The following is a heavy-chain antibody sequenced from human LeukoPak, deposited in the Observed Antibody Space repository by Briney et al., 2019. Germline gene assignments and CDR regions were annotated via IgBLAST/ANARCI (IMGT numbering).Heavy chain of an antibody. Sequence: GGSLRLSCAASGFTFGSYGMHWVRQAPGKGLEWVAVISYDGSNKYYADSVKGRFTISRDNSKNTLFLQMNSLRAEDTAVYYCARDRPRAGTVWFDPWGQGTLVTVSS. CDR1: GFTFGSYG. V-gene: IGHV3-30*03. CDR3: ARDRPRAGTVWFDP. CDR2: ISYDGSNK. J-gene: IGHJ5*02. D-gene: IGHD6-19*01.